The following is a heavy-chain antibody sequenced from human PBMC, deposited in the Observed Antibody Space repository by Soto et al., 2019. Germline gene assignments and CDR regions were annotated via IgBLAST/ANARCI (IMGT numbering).Heavy chain of an antibody. Sequence: GGSLRLSCAASGFNFSSYSMISVRQAPGKGLEWVSVISGSGSSTYYADSVKGRFTISRDNSKNTLYLQMNSLRAEDTAVYYCAKVMTTVRYYQYYGMDVWGQGTTVTVSS. V-gene: IGHV3-23*01. CDR3: AKVMTTVRYYQYYGMDV. CDR2: ISGSGSST. CDR1: GFNFSSYS. J-gene: IGHJ6*02. D-gene: IGHD4-4*01.